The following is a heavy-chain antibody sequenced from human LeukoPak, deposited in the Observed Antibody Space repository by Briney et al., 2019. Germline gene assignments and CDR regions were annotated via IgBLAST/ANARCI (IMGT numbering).Heavy chain of an antibody. D-gene: IGHD5-18*01. CDR1: GFTFSSYA. Sequence: GGSLRLSCAASGFTFSSYAMHWVRQAPGKGLEYVSAIRSNGGSTYYANSVRGRFTISRDNSKNTLYLQMGSLRAEDMAVYYCARPNSGYSYGAPFDYWGQGTLVTVSS. V-gene: IGHV3-64*01. CDR2: IRSNGGST. CDR3: ARPNSGYSYGAPFDY. J-gene: IGHJ4*02.